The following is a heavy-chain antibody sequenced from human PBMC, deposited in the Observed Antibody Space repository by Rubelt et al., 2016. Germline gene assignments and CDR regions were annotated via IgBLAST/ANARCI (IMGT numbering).Heavy chain of an antibody. Sequence: QVTLKESGPVLVKPTETLTLTCIVSEFSVSNARMGVSWIRQPPGKALEWLAHIFSNAAQSYSTSLQLRLPLAKAPSQTQGVLQMTNMDPVDTATYYCAHRNQWNYAAWWGQGTLVTVSS. J-gene: IGHJ4*02. CDR1: EFSVSNARMG. D-gene: IGHD1-7*01. CDR2: IFSNAAQ. V-gene: IGHV2-26*01. CDR3: AHRNQWNYAAW.